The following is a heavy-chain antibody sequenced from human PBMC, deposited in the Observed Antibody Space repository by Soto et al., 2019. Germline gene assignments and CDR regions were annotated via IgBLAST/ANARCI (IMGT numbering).Heavy chain of an antibody. J-gene: IGHJ5*02. V-gene: IGHV3-48*02. D-gene: IGHD3-10*01. CDR1: GFTFSSYS. Sequence: EVQLVESGGGLVQPGGSLRLSCAASGFTFSSYSMNWVRQAPGKGLEWVSYISSTSSTIYYADCVKGRFTISRDNAKNSLYLQMNRLRDEDTAVYYCARGRLYYYGSGSYPNWFDPWGQGTLVTVSS. CDR2: ISSTSSTI. CDR3: ARGRLYYYGSGSYPNWFDP.